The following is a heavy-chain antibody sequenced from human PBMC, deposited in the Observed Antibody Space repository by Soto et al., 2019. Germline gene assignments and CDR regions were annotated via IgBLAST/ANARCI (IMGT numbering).Heavy chain of an antibody. CDR1: GFSLNTYGVG. CDR2: IYWDDDK. J-gene: IGHJ4*02. D-gene: IGHD3-16*01. Sequence: SGPTLVNPTQTLTLTCTFSGFSLNTYGVGVGWIRQPPGKALEWLALIYWDDDKRYSPSLKSRLTITKDTSKNQVVLTMTNMDPVDTVTYYCARALGSWGAYYFDYWGQGTLVTVYS. V-gene: IGHV2-5*02. CDR3: ARALGSWGAYYFDY.